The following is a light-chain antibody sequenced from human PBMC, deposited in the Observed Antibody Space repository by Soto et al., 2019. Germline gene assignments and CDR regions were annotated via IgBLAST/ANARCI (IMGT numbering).Light chain of an antibody. CDR3: SSYTSSSTLYV. J-gene: IGLJ1*01. V-gene: IGLV2-14*01. Sequence: QSALTQPASVSGSPGQSITISCTGTSSDVGGYNYVSWYQQNPGKAPKLMIYDVSNRPSGVSNRFSGSKSGNTASLTISGLQAEDEADYYGSSYTSSSTLYVFGTGTKLTVL. CDR1: SSDVGGYNY. CDR2: DVS.